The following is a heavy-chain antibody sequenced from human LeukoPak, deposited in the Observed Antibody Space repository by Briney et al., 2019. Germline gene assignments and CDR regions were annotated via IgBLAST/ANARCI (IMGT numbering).Heavy chain of an antibody. Sequence: PGGSLRLSCAASGFTFSTYGMSWVRQAPGKGLEWVSAISGYGGSTFYADSVKGRFTISRDNSKNTLYLQMNSLRAEDTAVYYCAKDGVRVLRYFDWPYGDAFDIWGQGTMVTVSS. CDR3: AKDGVRVLRYFDWPYGDAFDI. D-gene: IGHD3-9*01. CDR1: GFTFSTYG. V-gene: IGHV3-23*01. J-gene: IGHJ3*02. CDR2: ISGYGGST.